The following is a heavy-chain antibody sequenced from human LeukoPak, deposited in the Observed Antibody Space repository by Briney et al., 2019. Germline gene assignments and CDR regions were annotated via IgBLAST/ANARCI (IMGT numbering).Heavy chain of an antibody. J-gene: IGHJ4*02. D-gene: IGHD3-9*01. V-gene: IGHV1-18*01. CDR1: GYTFASYG. CDR2: ISAYNDNT. CDR3: ARVHYDILTGYSYFDY. Sequence: ASVKVSCKASGYTFASYGISWVRQAPGQGLEWMGWISAYNDNTNYAQKLQGRVTMTTDTSTSTAYMELRSLRSDDTAVYYCARVHYDILTGYSYFDYWGQGTLVTVSS.